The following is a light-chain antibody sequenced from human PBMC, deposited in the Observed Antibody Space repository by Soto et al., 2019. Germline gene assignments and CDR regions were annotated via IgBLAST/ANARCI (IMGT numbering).Light chain of an antibody. V-gene: IGLV2-11*01. CDR1: SSDVGDYNY. CDR2: DVS. J-gene: IGLJ3*02. Sequence: QSVLTQPRSVSGSPGQSVTISCTGTSSDVGDYNYVSWYQQYPGKAPKLVIYDVSKRPSGVPDRFSDSKSGNTASLTISGLQAEDEADYYCCSFAGSYTFWVFGGGTKLTVL. CDR3: CSFAGSYTFWV.